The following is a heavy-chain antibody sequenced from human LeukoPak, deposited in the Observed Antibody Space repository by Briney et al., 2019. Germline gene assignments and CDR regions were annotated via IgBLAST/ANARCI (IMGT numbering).Heavy chain of an antibody. CDR1: GYRFTGYW. Sequence: GESLKISCKGSGYRFTGYWIGWVRQMPGEGLEWMGIIYPGDSDTRYSPSFQGQVTISADKSITTAYLQWNSLKASDTAMYYCARAGTSGDRSFDYWGQGTLVTVPS. D-gene: IGHD2-21*02. V-gene: IGHV5-51*01. CDR3: ARAGTSGDRSFDY. J-gene: IGHJ4*02. CDR2: IYPGDSDT.